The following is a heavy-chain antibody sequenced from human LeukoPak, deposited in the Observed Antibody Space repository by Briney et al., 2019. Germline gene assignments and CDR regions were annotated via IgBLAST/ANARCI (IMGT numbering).Heavy chain of an antibody. CDR3: APGGDYCSSSSCPS. D-gene: IGHD2-2*01. J-gene: IGHJ3*01. V-gene: IGHV3-43*01. Sequence: GGSLRLSCAASGFTFDDYTMHWVRQAPGKGLEWVSLISWDGGSTYYADSVKGRFTISRDNSKNSRYLQMNSLNTEDTAVYYCAPGGDYCSSSSCPSWGQGTIVTVSS. CDR1: GFTFDDYT. CDR2: ISWDGGST.